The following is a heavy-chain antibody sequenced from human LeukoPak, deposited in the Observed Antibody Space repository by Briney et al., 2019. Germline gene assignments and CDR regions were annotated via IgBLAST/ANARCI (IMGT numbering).Heavy chain of an antibody. CDR2: ITTSGANT. V-gene: IGHV3-23*01. J-gene: IGHJ4*02. Sequence: GGSLRLSCAASGFTFSSYAMSWVRQAPGKGLEWVSGITTSGANTYYADSVKGRFTISRDNSKNTLYLQMNRLRAEDTAIYYCARDALISYRGAWSQSDYWGQGTLVTVSS. D-gene: IGHD2-2*01. CDR1: GFTFSSYA. CDR3: ARDALISYRGAWSQSDY.